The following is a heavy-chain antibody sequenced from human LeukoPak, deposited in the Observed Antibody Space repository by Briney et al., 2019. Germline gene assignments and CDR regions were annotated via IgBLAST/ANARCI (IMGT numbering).Heavy chain of an antibody. CDR2: IYYSGST. V-gene: IGHV4-59*01. CDR3: ARDTGGSYYGLDY. CDR1: GGSISSYY. Sequence: PSGTLSLTCAVSGGSISSYYWSWIRQPPGKGLEWIGYIYYSGSTNYNPSLKSRVTISVDTSKNQFSLKLSSVTAADTAVYYCARDTGGSYYGLDYWGQGTLVTVSS. J-gene: IGHJ4*02. D-gene: IGHD1-26*01.